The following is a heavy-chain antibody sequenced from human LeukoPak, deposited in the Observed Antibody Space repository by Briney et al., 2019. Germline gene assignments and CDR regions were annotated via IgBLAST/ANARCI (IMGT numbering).Heavy chain of an antibody. CDR2: IYYGGTT. Sequence: SEALSLTCTVSGGSINSSSYYWGWIRQPPGKGLEWIGNIYYGGTTYYNSSLKSRVTISEDTSKNRFSLMLSSVTAADTAVYYCARQISDYYYYYIDVWGKGTTVIVSS. CDR1: GGSINSSSYY. CDR3: ARQISDYYYYYIDV. J-gene: IGHJ6*03. V-gene: IGHV4-39*01.